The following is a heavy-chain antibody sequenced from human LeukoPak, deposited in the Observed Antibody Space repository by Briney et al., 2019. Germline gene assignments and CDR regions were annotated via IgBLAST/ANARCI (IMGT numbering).Heavy chain of an antibody. D-gene: IGHD5-18*01. CDR1: GFTFSNAW. CDR2: IKSKTDGGTT. CDR3: TTVDTAMVSRRAFDI. V-gene: IGHV3-15*01. J-gene: IGHJ3*02. Sequence: GGSLRLSCAASGFTFSNAWMSWVRQAPGKGLESVGRIKSKTDGGTTDYAAPVKGRFTISRDDSKNTLYLQMNSLKTEDTAVYYCTTVDTAMVSRRAFDIWGQGTMVTVSS.